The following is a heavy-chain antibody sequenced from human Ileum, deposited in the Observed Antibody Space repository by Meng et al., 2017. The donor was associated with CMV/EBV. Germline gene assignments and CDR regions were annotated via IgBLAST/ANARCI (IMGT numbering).Heavy chain of an antibody. V-gene: IGHV3-23*01. J-gene: IGHJ4*02. CDR2: FSGTGDNT. Sequence: EVQLWGVGGGLVLPGGSLRLSCTASGFTFNNFAMGWVRQAPGKGLEWVSGFSGTGDNTYYADSVKGRFTISRDNSRKTLYLQMNSLKTEDTAVYYCARGSSSWAFDYWGQGTLVTVSS. D-gene: IGHD2-2*01. CDR1: GFTFNNFA. CDR3: ARGSSSWAFDY.